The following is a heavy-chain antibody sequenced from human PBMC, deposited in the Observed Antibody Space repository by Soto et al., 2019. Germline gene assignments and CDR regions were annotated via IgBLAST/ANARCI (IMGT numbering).Heavy chain of an antibody. V-gene: IGHV3-48*01. Sequence: GGSLRLSCAASGFTFSSYSMNWVRQAPGKGLEWVSYISSSSSTIYYADSVKGRFTISRDNAKNSLYLQMNSLKTEDTAVYYCTTDYYDSSGYSLVFDYWGQGTLVTVSS. J-gene: IGHJ4*02. CDR1: GFTFSSYS. CDR2: ISSSSSTI. CDR3: TTDYYDSSGYSLVFDY. D-gene: IGHD3-22*01.